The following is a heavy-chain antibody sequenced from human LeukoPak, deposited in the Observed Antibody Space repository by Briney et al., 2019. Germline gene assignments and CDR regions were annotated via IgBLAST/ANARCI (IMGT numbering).Heavy chain of an antibody. J-gene: IGHJ4*02. CDR1: GFVFSFYS. CDR2: ISGDSNNI. V-gene: IGHV3-21*01. Sequence: GGSLRLSCAASGFVFSFYSMDWVRQAPGKGLEWISSISGDSNNINYADSVKGRFSTSRDNADNSLSLQMNSLRAEDTAVYYCASWGAGGNSWGQGTLVTVSS. D-gene: IGHD3-16*01. CDR3: ASWGAGGNS.